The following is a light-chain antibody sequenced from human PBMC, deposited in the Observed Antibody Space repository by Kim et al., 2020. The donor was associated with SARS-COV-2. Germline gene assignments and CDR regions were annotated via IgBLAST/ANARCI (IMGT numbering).Light chain of an antibody. J-gene: IGKJ1*01. CDR2: AAS. Sequence: ASTGDRVAITCRASQGISGYLAWYQQKPGKAPKLLIYAASTLQSGVPSRFSASGSGTDFTLTISCLQSEDFATYYCQQYYSYPLTFGQGTKVEIK. V-gene: IGKV1-8*01. CDR1: QGISGY. CDR3: QQYYSYPLT.